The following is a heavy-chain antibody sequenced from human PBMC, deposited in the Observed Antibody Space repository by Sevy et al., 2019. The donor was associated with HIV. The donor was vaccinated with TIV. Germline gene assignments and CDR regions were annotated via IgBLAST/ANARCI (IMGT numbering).Heavy chain of an antibody. V-gene: IGHV3-21*01. CDR1: GFTFSSYS. J-gene: IGHJ3*02. D-gene: IGHD3-10*01. CDR3: ARYLGLSTGASGSYYKNGAFDI. CDR2: ISSSRSYI. Sequence: GGSLRLSCAASGFTFSSYSMNWVRQAPGKGLEWVSSISSSRSYIYYADSVNGRFTISRDNAKNSLYLQMNSLRAEDTAVYYCARYLGLSTGASGSYYKNGAFDIWGQGTMVTVSS.